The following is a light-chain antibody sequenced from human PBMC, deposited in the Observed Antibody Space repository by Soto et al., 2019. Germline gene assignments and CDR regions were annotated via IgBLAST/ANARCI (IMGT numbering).Light chain of an antibody. CDR1: SSDVGSYNL. J-gene: IGLJ1*01. Sequence: QSALTQPASVSGSPGQSITISCTGTSSDVGSYNLVSWYQQHPGKAPKLMIYEVSKRPSGVSNRFSGSKSGNTASLTISGLQAEDEADYYCCSYAGSSTFLYVFVTGSMVTVL. CDR2: EVS. V-gene: IGLV2-23*02. CDR3: CSYAGSSTFLYV.